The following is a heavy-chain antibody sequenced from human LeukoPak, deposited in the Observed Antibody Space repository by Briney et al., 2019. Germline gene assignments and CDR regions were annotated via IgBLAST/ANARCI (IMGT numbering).Heavy chain of an antibody. Sequence: ETLSLTCAVSGGSISSSNWWSWVRQPPGKGLEWVSAISGSGGSTYYADSVKGRFTISRDNSKNTLYLQMNSLRAEDTAVYYCAKGSTLYGSGSYYKRGYFDYWGQGTLVTVSS. J-gene: IGHJ4*02. CDR1: GGSISSSN. V-gene: IGHV3-23*01. D-gene: IGHD3-10*01. CDR3: AKGSTLYGSGSYYKRGYFDY. CDR2: ISGSGGST.